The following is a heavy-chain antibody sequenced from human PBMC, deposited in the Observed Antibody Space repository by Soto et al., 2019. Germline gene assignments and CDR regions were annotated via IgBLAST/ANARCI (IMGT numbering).Heavy chain of an antibody. Sequence: GGSLRLSCAASGFTFSKAWMSWVRQAPGKGLEWVGRIKSKTDGGTTDYAAPVKGRFTISRDDSKNTLYLQMNSLKTEDTAVYYCITGGLLVAIGSFDYWGQGTLVTVSS. V-gene: IGHV3-15*01. CDR3: ITGGLLVAIGSFDY. CDR2: IKSKTDGGTT. D-gene: IGHD2-8*02. J-gene: IGHJ4*02. CDR1: GFTFSKAW.